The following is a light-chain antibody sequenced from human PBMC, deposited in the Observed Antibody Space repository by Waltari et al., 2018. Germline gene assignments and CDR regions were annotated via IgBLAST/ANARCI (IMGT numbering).Light chain of an antibody. Sequence: QSALTQPASVSGSPGPSITIPCTGTSSDVGSYDLVSWYQQHPGKAPKPMIYEVNKRPSGVSHRFSGSRSGNTASLTISGLQAEDEADYHCCSYAGNCTVVFGGGTKLTVL. V-gene: IGLV2-23*02. J-gene: IGLJ2*01. CDR2: EVN. CDR3: CSYAGNCTVV. CDR1: SSDVGSYDL.